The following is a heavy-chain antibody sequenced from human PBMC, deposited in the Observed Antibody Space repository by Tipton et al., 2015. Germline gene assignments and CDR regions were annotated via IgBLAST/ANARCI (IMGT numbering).Heavy chain of an antibody. CDR2: IHHGGTT. D-gene: IGHD5-18*01. J-gene: IGHJ6*02. V-gene: IGHV4-4*02. CDR1: GDSIGSSSW. Sequence: LSLTCTVSGDSIGSSSWWTWVRQPPGKGLEWIGEIHHGGTTNYNPSLKSRVTMSVDTSKNQFSLKLSSVTAADTAVYYCARDADSYGYRYYYYGMDVWGQGTTVTVSS. CDR3: ARDADSYGYRYYYYGMDV.